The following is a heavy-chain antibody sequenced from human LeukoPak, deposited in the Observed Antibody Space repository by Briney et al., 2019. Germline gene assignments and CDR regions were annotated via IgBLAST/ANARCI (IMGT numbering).Heavy chain of an antibody. V-gene: IGHV1-69*04. CDR1: GGTFSSYA. CDR2: IIPILGIA. D-gene: IGHD4/OR15-4a*01. Sequence: GASVKVSCKASGGTFSSYAISWVRQAPGQGLEWMGRIIPILGIANYAQKFQGRDTITADKSTSTAYMELSSLRSEDTAVYYCARGGWLALTSYFDYWGQGTLVTVSS. CDR3: ARGGWLALTSYFDY. J-gene: IGHJ4*02.